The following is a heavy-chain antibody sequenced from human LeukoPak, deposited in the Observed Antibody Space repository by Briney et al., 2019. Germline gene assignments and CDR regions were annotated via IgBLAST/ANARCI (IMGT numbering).Heavy chain of an antibody. CDR2: ISSSSSYI. CDR3: ARGLGYSYGY. J-gene: IGHJ4*02. D-gene: IGHD5-18*01. Sequence: GGSLRLSWAASGFTFSSYSMNWVRQAPGKGLEWVSSISSSSSYIYYADSGKGRFIISRNNGKNSLYLQMNSLRAEDTAVYYCARGLGYSYGYWGQGTLVTVSS. V-gene: IGHV3-21*01. CDR1: GFTFSSYS.